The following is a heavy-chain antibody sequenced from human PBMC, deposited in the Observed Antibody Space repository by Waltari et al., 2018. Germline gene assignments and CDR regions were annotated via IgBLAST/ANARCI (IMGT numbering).Heavy chain of an antibody. CDR2: IKSRTEGGTT. D-gene: IGHD2-21*02. CDR1: VFTFSIAW. CDR3: TTRSLVEGTDDVLDL. J-gene: IGHJ3*01. Sequence: EVQLVESGGGLVKPGGSLRLSCEASVFTFSIAWMNGVRQAPGKGLEWVGRIKSRTEGGTTDYAAPVKGRFSVSRDDSKKMLYLEMNNLKTEDTAMYFCTTRSLVEGTDDVLDLWGRGTMAIVSS. V-gene: IGHV3-15*01.